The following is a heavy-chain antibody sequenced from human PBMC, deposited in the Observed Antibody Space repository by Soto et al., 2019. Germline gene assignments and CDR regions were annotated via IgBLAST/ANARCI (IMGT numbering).Heavy chain of an antibody. D-gene: IGHD3-3*01. CDR3: ARGGITIFGVVYSLGMDV. J-gene: IGHJ6*02. CDR1: GGSFSGYY. CDR2: INHSGST. V-gene: IGHV4-34*01. Sequence: SETLSLTCAVYGGSFSGYYWSWIRQPPGKGLEWIGEINHSGSTNYNPSLKSRVTISVDTSKNQLSLKLSSVTAADKAVYYCARGGITIFGVVYSLGMDVWGQGTTVTVSS.